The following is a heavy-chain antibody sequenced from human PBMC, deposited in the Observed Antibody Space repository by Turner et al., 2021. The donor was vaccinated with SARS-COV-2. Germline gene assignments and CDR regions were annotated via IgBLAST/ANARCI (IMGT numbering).Heavy chain of an antibody. CDR1: GGSISSSTYY. V-gene: IGHV4-39*01. J-gene: IGHJ6*02. CDR3: ARLMDTAMDYYGMDV. Sequence: QLQLQESGPGLVKPSETLSLTCTVPGGSISSSTYYWGWIRQPPGKGLEWIGRIYYSGITYYNPSLKSRVTISVDTSKNQFSLKLSSVTAADTAVYYCARLMDTAMDYYGMDVWGQGTTVTVSS. CDR2: IYYSGIT. D-gene: IGHD5-18*01.